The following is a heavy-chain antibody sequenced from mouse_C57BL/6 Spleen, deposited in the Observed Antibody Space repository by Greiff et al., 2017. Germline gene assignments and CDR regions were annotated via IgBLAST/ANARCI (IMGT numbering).Heavy chain of an antibody. CDR3: ARDYYYGSRNWYFDV. CDR2: INPSNGGT. Sequence: QVQLQHPGTELVKPGASVKLSCKASGYTFTSYWMHWVKQRPGQGLEWIGNINPSNGGTNYNEKFKSKATLTVDKSSSTAYMQLSSLTSEDSAVYYCARDYYYGSRNWYFDVWGTGTTVTVSS. J-gene: IGHJ1*03. V-gene: IGHV1-53*01. D-gene: IGHD1-1*01. CDR1: GYTFTSYW.